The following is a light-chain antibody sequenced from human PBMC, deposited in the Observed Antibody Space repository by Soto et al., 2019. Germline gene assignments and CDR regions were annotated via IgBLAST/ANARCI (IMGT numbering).Light chain of an antibody. Sequence: DIQMTQSPPYLCASVGNRVTITYRASQNSDSYLNWYQQRPGKAPKLLIHDASSLQSGVPSRFSGSGSGTDFALTINSLQPEDFATIYCQQTYSTPWTFGQGTKVDIK. CDR1: QNSDSY. CDR2: DAS. CDR3: QQTYSTPWT. J-gene: IGKJ1*01. V-gene: IGKV1-39*01.